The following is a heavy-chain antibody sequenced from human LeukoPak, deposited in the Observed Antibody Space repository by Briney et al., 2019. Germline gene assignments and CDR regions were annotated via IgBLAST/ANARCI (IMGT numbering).Heavy chain of an antibody. D-gene: IGHD3-22*01. V-gene: IGHV3-53*01. J-gene: IGHJ3*02. Sequence: GGSLRLSCAASGFTFSSSAMHWVRQASGKGLEWVSVMHSDGRTFYADSVKGRFTISRDKSKNMFYLQMDSLRAEDTAVYYCARDPDDRSSLDAFETWGQGTKVTVS. CDR2: MHSDGRT. CDR3: ARDPDDRSSLDAFET. CDR1: GFTFSSSA.